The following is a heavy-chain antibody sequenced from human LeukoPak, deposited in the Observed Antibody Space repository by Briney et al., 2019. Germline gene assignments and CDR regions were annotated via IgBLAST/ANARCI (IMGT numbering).Heavy chain of an antibody. D-gene: IGHD6-13*01. V-gene: IGHV1-2*06. Sequence: ASVKVSCKASGYTFTDYYMHWVRQAPGQGLEWMGRINPNSGGTKYAQKFQGRDTMTRDTSISTAYMELNRLTSDDTAVYYCAKCGDFIAASYNWFDPWGPGTLVTVSS. CDR3: AKCGDFIAASYNWFDP. CDR1: GYTFTDYY. CDR2: INPNSGGT. J-gene: IGHJ5*02.